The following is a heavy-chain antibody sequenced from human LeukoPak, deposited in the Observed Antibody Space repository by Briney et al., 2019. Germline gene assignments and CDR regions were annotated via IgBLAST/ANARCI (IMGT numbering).Heavy chain of an antibody. D-gene: IGHD3-3*01. Sequence: PGGSLRLSCADSGFTFSSYSMNWVRQAPGKGLEWVSSISSSSSYIYYADSVKGRFTISRDNAKNSLYLQMNSLRAEDTAVYYCARGPSRTIFEVWFDPWGQGTLVTVSS. CDR3: ARGPSRTIFEVWFDP. V-gene: IGHV3-21*04. CDR2: ISSSSSYI. CDR1: GFTFSSYS. J-gene: IGHJ5*02.